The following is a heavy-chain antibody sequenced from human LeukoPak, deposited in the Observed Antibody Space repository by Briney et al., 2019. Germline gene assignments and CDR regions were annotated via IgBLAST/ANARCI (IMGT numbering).Heavy chain of an antibody. CDR3: ARVGGYYDSSGYFDY. CDR1: GGSISSYH. D-gene: IGHD3-22*01. V-gene: IGHV4-59*01. CDR2: IYYSGST. Sequence: SETLSLTCTASGGSISSYHWSWIRKPPGNRLEMMGYIYYSGSTNYNPSLKSRVTISVDTSKNQFSLQLSSVTAADTAVYYCARVGGYYDSSGYFDYWGQGTLVTVSS. J-gene: IGHJ4*02.